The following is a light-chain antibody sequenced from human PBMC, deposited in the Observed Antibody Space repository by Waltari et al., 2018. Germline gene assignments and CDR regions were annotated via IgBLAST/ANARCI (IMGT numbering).Light chain of an antibody. CDR2: GAS. V-gene: IGKV3-20*01. Sequence: IVLTQSPATLSLSPGEGATLFCRASQSVNRDLLAWYQQKPGQAPRRLIDGASSRATGIPDRFSGSGSGTDFTLTITILEPEDSAVYFCQQYGSPPVTFGGGTKVEI. CDR3: QQYGSPPVT. CDR1: QSVNRDL. J-gene: IGKJ4*01.